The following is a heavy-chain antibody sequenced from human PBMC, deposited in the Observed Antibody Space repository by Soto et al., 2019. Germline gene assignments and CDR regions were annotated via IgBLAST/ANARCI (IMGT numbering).Heavy chain of an antibody. Sequence: PSETLSLTCAVYGGSFSGYYWSWIRQPPGKGLEWIGEINHSGSTNYNPSLKSRVTISVDTSKNQFSLKLSSVTAADTAVYYCARGRITIFGVVTKNWFDPWGQGTLVTVSS. J-gene: IGHJ5*02. CDR2: INHSGST. V-gene: IGHV4-34*01. D-gene: IGHD3-3*01. CDR3: ARGRITIFGVVTKNWFDP. CDR1: GGSFSGYY.